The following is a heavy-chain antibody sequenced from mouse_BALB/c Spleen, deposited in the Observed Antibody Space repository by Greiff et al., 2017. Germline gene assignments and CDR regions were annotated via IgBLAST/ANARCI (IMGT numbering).Heavy chain of an antibody. D-gene: IGHD1-1*01. CDR3: ARLELRGY. V-gene: IGHV5-17*02. CDR2: ISSGSSTI. CDR1: GFTFSSFG. Sequence: EVKLQESGGGLVQPGGSRKLSCAASGFTFSSFGMHWVRQAPEKGLEWVAYISSGSSTIYYADTVKGRFTISRDNPKNTLFLQMTSLRSEDTAMYYCARLELRGYWGQGTTLTVAS. J-gene: IGHJ2*01.